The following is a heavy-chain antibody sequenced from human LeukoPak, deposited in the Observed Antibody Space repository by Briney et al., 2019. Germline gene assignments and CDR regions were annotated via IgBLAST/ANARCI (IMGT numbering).Heavy chain of an antibody. V-gene: IGHV3-7*01. D-gene: IGHD2-2*02. CDR1: GFTFSSYW. Sequence: GGSLRLSCAASGFTFSSYWMSWVRQAPGKGLEWVANIKQGGSEKYYVDSVKGRFTISRDNAKNSLYLQMNSLRAEDTAVYYCARSPAAIRRGYFDYWGQGTLVTVSS. CDR3: ARSPAAIRRGYFDY. CDR2: IKQGGSEK. J-gene: IGHJ4*02.